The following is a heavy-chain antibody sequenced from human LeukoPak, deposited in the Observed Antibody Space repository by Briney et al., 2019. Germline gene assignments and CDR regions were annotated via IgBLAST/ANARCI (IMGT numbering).Heavy chain of an antibody. V-gene: IGHV3-30*03. CDR1: GFTFSSYG. CDR2: ISYDGSNK. Sequence: PGGSLRLSCAASGFTFSSYGMHWVRQAPGKGLEWVAVISYDGSNKYYADSVKGRFTISRDNSKNTLYLQMNSLRAEDTAVYYCARDRDYYDSSGYYWDDAFDIWGQGTMVTVSS. D-gene: IGHD3-22*01. CDR3: ARDRDYYDSSGYYWDDAFDI. J-gene: IGHJ3*02.